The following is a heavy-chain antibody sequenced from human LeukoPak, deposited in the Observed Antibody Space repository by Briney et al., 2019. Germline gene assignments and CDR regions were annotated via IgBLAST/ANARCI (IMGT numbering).Heavy chain of an antibody. Sequence: PGGSLRVSCAASGFTFNTHGMHCVRQAPGKGLEWVAVISYDGSNKYYADSVKGRFTISRDNSKNTLYLQMNSLRAEDMAVYYCAKDRPRSWVIPASTLDFWGQGTLVTVSS. V-gene: IGHV3-30*18. CDR2: ISYDGSNK. CDR3: AKDRPRSWVIPASTLDF. J-gene: IGHJ4*02. CDR1: GFTFNTHG. D-gene: IGHD2-2*01.